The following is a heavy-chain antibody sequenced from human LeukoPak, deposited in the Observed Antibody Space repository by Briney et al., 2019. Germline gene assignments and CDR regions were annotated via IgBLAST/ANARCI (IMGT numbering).Heavy chain of an antibody. J-gene: IGHJ4*02. CDR1: GFTFTSYG. V-gene: IGHV3-30*18. CDR2: ISSDGSTN. CDR3: AKDYTVAGPYYFDY. D-gene: IGHD6-19*01. Sequence: GGSLRLSCAASGFTFTSYGIHWVRQAPGKGLEWVAVISSDGSTNHYADSVKGRFTISRDNSKNMVYLQMNSLRAEDTAVYYCAKDYTVAGPYYFDYWGQGTLVTVSS.